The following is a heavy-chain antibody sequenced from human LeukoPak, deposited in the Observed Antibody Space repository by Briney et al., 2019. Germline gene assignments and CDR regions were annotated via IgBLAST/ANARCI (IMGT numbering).Heavy chain of an antibody. J-gene: IGHJ6*03. CDR1: GGSFSGYY. CDR2: INHSGST. V-gene: IGHV4-34*01. Sequence: SETLSLTCAVYGGSFSGYYWSWIRQPPGKGLEWIGEINHSGSTNYNPSLKSRVTISVDTSKNQFSLKLSSVTAADTAVYYCARTTRRSSYFGFYYYYMDVWGKGTTVTVSS. CDR3: ARTTRRSSYFGFYYYYMDV. D-gene: IGHD3-3*01.